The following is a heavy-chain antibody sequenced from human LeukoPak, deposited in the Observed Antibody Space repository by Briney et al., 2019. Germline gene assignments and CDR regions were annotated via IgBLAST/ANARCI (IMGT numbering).Heavy chain of an antibody. J-gene: IGHJ5*02. CDR3: RRGGPRSGWTQYNWFDP. CDR2: ISSSGSYI. Sequence: PGGSLRLSRAASSLSFRSYRMNWVRQAPRKGLEWVSSISSSGSYIYYADSVKGRFTISRDNAKNSLYLQMNSLRDDDTVVYYCRRGGPRSGWTQYNWFDPWGQGTLVTVSS. V-gene: IGHV3-21*01. CDR1: SLSFRSYR. D-gene: IGHD6-19*01.